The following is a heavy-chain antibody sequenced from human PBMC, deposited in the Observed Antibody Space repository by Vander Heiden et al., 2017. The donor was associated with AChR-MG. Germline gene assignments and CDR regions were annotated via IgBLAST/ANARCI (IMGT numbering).Heavy chain of an antibody. CDR3: AKDSQDPESFVVYYYYPMDV. V-gene: IGHV3-30*18. Sequence: VQLVESGGGVVQPGMPLRLSCAASGFTFGNYGLHWVRQAPGKGLEWVAVISYHGINKYYADSVKGRFTISRDDSKNTLYLQMNSLRAEDTAVYYCAKDSQDPESFVVYYYYPMDVWGQGTTVTVSS. CDR2: ISYHGINK. J-gene: IGHJ6*01. CDR1: GFTFGNYG. D-gene: IGHD2-21*01.